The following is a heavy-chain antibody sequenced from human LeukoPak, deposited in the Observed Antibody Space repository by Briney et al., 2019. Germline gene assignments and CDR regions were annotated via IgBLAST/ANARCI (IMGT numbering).Heavy chain of an antibody. Sequence: PSETLSLTCTVSGGSISSYYWSWIRQPPGKGLEWIGYIYYSGSTNYNPSLKSRVTISVDTSKNQFSLELSSVTAADTAVYYCARETQPYSSGWHQTDYYGMDVWGQGTTVTVSS. CDR2: IYYSGST. J-gene: IGHJ6*02. D-gene: IGHD6-19*01. CDR1: GGSISSYY. CDR3: ARETQPYSSGWHQTDYYGMDV. V-gene: IGHV4-59*01.